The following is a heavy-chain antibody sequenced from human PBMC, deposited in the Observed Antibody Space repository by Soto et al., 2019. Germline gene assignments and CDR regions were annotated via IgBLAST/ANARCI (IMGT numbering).Heavy chain of an antibody. J-gene: IGHJ6*02. CDR1: GGYISSYY. CDR2: IYYSGST. D-gene: IGHD3-22*01. CDR3: ARDHSGYYLLWGYYYGMDV. V-gene: IGHV4-59*01. Sequence: ASETQSLTCTDSGGYISSYYWSWIRQPPGKGLEWIGYIYYSGSTNYNPSLKSRVTISVDTSKNQFSLKLSSVTAADTAVYYCARDHSGYYLLWGYYYGMDVWVQGTTVTVSS.